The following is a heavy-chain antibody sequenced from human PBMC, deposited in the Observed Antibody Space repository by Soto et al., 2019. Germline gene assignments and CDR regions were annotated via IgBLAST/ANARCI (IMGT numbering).Heavy chain of an antibody. CDR2: IYYSGTT. J-gene: IGHJ6*02. CDR3: ARQSGGYYYYGMDV. Sequence: SETLSLTCTVSGGSISDYYWSWIRQPPGKGLEWIGYIYYSGTTNYSPSLKSRVTISVDTSKNQFSLELSSVTAADSAIYYCARQSGGYYYYGMDVWGQGTTVTV. CDR1: GGSISDYY. D-gene: IGHD1-26*01. V-gene: IGHV4-59*08.